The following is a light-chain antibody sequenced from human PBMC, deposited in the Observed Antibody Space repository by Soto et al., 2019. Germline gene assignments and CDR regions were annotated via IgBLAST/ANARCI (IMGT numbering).Light chain of an antibody. CDR2: LNSDGSH. CDR1: SGNSNYA. J-gene: IGLJ2*01. CDR3: QTWGSGIVV. V-gene: IGLV4-69*01. Sequence: QLVLTQSPSASASLGASVKLTCTLSSGNSNYAIAWHQQQSEKGPRYLMKLNSDGSHSKGDGIPDRFSGSSSGAERYLTISSLQYEDEADYYCQTWGSGIVVFGGGTKLTVL.